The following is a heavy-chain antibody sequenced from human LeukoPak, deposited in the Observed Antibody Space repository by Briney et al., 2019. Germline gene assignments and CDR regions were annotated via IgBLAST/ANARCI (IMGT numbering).Heavy chain of an antibody. Sequence: SETLSLTCAVYGGSFSGYYWSWIRQPPGKGLEWIGEINHSGSTNYNPSLKSRVTISIDTSKNQFSLKLSSVTAEDTAVYYCVRTPYTSGSYFPPDYWGQGTLVTVSS. V-gene: IGHV4-34*01. D-gene: IGHD3-22*01. CDR1: GGSFSGYY. CDR2: INHSGST. CDR3: VRTPYTSGSYFPPDY. J-gene: IGHJ4*02.